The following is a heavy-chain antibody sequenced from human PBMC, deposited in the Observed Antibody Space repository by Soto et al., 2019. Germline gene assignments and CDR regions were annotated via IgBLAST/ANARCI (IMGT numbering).Heavy chain of an antibody. CDR2: ISGSGGSA. J-gene: IGHJ3*01. CDR3: VKEGSGWDF. CDR1: GFTFTNYV. D-gene: IGHD6-19*01. V-gene: IGHV3-23*01. Sequence: PGGSLRLSCVASGFTFTNYVMNWVRQAPGKGLECVSVISGSGGSAYYADSVKGRFTISRDNSKNTLYLQMDSLRAEDTAIYYCVKEGSGWDFSGRGTMVTVSS.